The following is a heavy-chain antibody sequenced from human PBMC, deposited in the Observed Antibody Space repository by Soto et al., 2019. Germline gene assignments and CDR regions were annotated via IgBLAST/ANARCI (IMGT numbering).Heavy chain of an antibody. CDR2: IKQDGSEK. J-gene: IGHJ6*02. CDR3: GYSGYDGHYGMDV. Sequence: GGSLRLSCAASGFTFSSYWMSWVRQAPGKGLEWVANIKQDGSEKYYVDSVKGRFTISRDNAKNSLYLQMNSLRAEDTAVYYCGYSGYDGHYGMDVWGQGTTVTVSS. D-gene: IGHD5-12*01. V-gene: IGHV3-7*05. CDR1: GFTFSSYW.